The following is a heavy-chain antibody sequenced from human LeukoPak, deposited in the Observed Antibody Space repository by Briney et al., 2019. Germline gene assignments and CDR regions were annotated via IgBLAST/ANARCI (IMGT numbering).Heavy chain of an antibody. D-gene: IGHD6-13*01. CDR3: ATVGYSSSKGPFDY. Sequence: GGSLRLSCAASGFTFSSYSMNWVRQAPGKGLEWVSSISSSSSYIYYADSVKGRFTISRDNAKNSLYLQMNSLRAEDTAVYYCATVGYSSSKGPFDYWGQGTLVTVSS. J-gene: IGHJ4*02. CDR1: GFTFSSYS. V-gene: IGHV3-21*01. CDR2: ISSSSSYI.